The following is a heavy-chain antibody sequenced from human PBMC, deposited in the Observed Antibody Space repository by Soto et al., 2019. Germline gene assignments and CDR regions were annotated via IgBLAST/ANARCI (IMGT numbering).Heavy chain of an antibody. J-gene: IGHJ4*02. CDR3: AKDGAVGATGSHDY. D-gene: IGHD1-26*01. CDR2: ISYDGSNK. CDR1: GFTFSSYG. Sequence: QVHLVESGGGVVQPGRSLRLSCAASGFTFSSYGMHWVRQAPGKGLEWVAVISYDGSNKYYADSVKGRFTISRDNSKNTLYRQMNSLRAEDTAVYYCAKDGAVGATGSHDYWGQGTLVTVSS. V-gene: IGHV3-30*18.